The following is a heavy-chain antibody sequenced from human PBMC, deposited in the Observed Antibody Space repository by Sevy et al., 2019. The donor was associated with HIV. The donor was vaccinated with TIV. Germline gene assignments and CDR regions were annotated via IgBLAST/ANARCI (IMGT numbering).Heavy chain of an antibody. CDR1: GFTFSSYG. D-gene: IGHD2-8*01. V-gene: IGHV3-30*18. J-gene: IGHJ4*02. CDR2: ISYDGSNK. Sequence: GGSLRLSCAASGFTFSSYGMHWVRQAPGKGLEWVAVISYDGSNKYYADSVKGRFTISRDNSKNTLYLQMNSLGAEDTAVYYCAKPLGYCTNGVCLRLYYFDYWGQGTLVTVSS. CDR3: AKPLGYCTNGVCLRLYYFDY.